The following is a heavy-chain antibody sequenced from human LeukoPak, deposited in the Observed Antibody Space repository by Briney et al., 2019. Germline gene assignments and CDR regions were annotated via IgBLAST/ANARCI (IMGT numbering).Heavy chain of an antibody. CDR3: ARDSDSYGPDFDY. CDR1: GGXISRYY. J-gene: IGHJ4*02. D-gene: IGHD5-18*01. V-gene: IGHV4-4*07. Sequence: SETLSLTCTVSGGXISRYYCSWIRQPAGKGREWIGRIYTSGSTNYNPSLKSRVSMSVDTSKNQFSLKLSSVTAEDTAIYYCARDSDSYGPDFDYWGQGTLVTVSS. CDR2: IYTSGST.